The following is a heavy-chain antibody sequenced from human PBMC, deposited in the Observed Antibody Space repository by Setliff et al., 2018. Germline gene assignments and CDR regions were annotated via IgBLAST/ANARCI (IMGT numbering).Heavy chain of an antibody. V-gene: IGHV1-18*01. CDR1: GYTFTSYG. CDR2: ISAYNGNT. CDR3: ARGVCTNGVCYENWFDP. Sequence: ASVKVSCKASGYTFTSYGISWVRQAPGQGLEWMGWISAYNGNTNYAQKLQGRVTMTTDTSTSTAYMELSRLRSDDTAVYYCARGVCTNGVCYENWFDPWGQGTLVTVSS. D-gene: IGHD2-8*01. J-gene: IGHJ5*02.